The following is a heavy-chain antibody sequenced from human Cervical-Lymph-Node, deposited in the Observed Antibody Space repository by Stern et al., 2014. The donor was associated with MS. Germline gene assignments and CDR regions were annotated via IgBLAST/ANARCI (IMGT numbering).Heavy chain of an antibody. D-gene: IGHD5-24*01. V-gene: IGHV4-30-4*01. J-gene: IGHJ4*02. Sequence: VQLVESGPGLVKPSQTLSLTCAVTGGSISSAEYYLSWIRQSPGKGLEWIGYIHYSGTTSYNPSLKSRVTISVDTSKNQFSLNLRSVTAADTAVYYCSRDADGYSLVFGYWGRGTLVTVSS. CDR1: GGSISSAEYY. CDR3: SRDADGYSLVFGY. CDR2: IHYSGTT.